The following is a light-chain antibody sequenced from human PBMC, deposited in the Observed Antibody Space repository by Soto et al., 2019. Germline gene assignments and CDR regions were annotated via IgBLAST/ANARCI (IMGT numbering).Light chain of an antibody. CDR2: AAS. Sequence: DIQMTQSPSSLSASVGDRVTITCRASQNIRRYLNWYQQKPGKAPKLLIYAASSLQSGVPSRFSGGGSGTDFTLTISSLQPEDFATYYCQQSISTPTFGQGTKLEIK. V-gene: IGKV1-39*01. CDR3: QQSISTPT. J-gene: IGKJ2*01. CDR1: QNIRRY.